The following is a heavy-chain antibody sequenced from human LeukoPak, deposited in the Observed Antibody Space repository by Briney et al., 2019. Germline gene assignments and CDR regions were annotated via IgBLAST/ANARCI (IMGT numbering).Heavy chain of an antibody. J-gene: IGHJ4*02. V-gene: IGHV3-30-3*01. CDR1: GFTFSSYA. CDR3: ARANFEYDSSGDYFLDY. CDR2: ISYDGSNK. Sequence: GGSLRLSCAASGFTFSSYATHWVRQAPGKGLEWVAVISYDGSNKYYADSVKGRFTISRDNSKNTVYVQMNSLRAEDTAVYYCARANFEYDSSGDYFLDYWGQGTLVTVSS. D-gene: IGHD3-22*01.